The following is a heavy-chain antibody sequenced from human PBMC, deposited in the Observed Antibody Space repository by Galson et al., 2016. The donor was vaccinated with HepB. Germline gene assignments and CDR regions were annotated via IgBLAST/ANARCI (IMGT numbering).Heavy chain of an antibody. Sequence: SLRLSCAASGFSFSSHAMHWVRQGPGKGLQWLAVISFDGRNNYYADSVKGRFTISRDNSKNTLYLQMDGLRSEDTAVYYCVRGGGSPGHRYFDLWGRGTLVPVSS. V-gene: IGHV3-30*04. D-gene: IGHD3-16*01. CDR2: ISFDGRNN. J-gene: IGHJ2*01. CDR1: GFSFSSHA. CDR3: VRGGGSPGHRYFDL.